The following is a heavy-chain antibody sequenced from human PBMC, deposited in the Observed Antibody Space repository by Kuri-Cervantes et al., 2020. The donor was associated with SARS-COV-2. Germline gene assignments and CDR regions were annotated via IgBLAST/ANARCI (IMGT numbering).Heavy chain of an antibody. CDR2: IIPILGTP. D-gene: IGHD3-22*01. Sequence: SVKVSCKASGGTFSSYAVSWVRQALGQGLEWMGGIIPILGTPNYAQKFQGRVTITADESTSTAFMELSSLRSEDTAVYYCALGYWGSGYPRYYYYMDVWGKGTTVTVSS. V-gene: IGHV1-69*13. CDR1: GGTFSSYA. J-gene: IGHJ6*03. CDR3: ALGYWGSGYPRYYYYMDV.